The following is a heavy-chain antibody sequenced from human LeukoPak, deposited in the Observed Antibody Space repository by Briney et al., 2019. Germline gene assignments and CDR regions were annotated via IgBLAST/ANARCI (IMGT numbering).Heavy chain of an antibody. CDR1: GYTFTSYG. V-gene: IGHV1-18*01. CDR2: ISAYNGNT. J-gene: IGHJ6*03. Sequence: ASVKVSCKASGYTFTSYGISWVRQAPGQGLEWMGWISAYNGNTNYAQKLQGRVTMTTDTSTSTAYMELRSLRSDDTAVYYCARERRGIVVVPAAMSAYYYYMDVWGKGTTVTVSS. D-gene: IGHD2-2*01. CDR3: ARERRGIVVVPAAMSAYYYYMDV.